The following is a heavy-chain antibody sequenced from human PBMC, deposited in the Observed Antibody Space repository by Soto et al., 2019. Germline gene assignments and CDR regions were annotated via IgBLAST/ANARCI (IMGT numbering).Heavy chain of an antibody. CDR2: ISSSSENI. J-gene: IGHJ4*01. CDR1: GCSFRDHS. D-gene: IGHD2-21*02. CDR3: ARLPKGSVVTG. V-gene: IGHV3-48*02. Sequence: XGSLRLSCVGSGCSFRDHSMNWVRQPPGKGLQWISYISSSSENIYYADSVKGRFTVSRDNAKNILFLQMNSLRDDDSAIYYCARLPKGSVVTGWGQGSLVTVSS.